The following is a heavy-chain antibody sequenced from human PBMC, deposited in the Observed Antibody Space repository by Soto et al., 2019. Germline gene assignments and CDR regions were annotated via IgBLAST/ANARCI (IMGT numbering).Heavy chain of an antibody. Sequence: GASVKGSCKASGYIFTDYYMHWVRQAPGQELGWMGRINLNSGGTNYAQKCQERATITRDLSTSTAYMELSSLRSEDTAVYYCAAASYYDILTRDFDPWGKGPLVTVSS. CDR1: GYIFTDYY. J-gene: IGHJ5*02. CDR3: AAASYYDILTRDFDP. CDR2: INLNSGGT. V-gene: IGHV1-2*06. D-gene: IGHD3-9*01.